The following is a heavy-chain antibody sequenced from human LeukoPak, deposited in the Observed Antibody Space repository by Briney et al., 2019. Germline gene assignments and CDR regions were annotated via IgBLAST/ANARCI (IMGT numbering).Heavy chain of an antibody. D-gene: IGHD2-2*01. CDR2: INHNGNVN. V-gene: IGHV3-7*03. CDR1: GFTFSSYA. Sequence: GGSLRLSCAASGFTFSSYAMHWVRQAPGKGLEWVASINHNGNVNYYVDSVKGRFTISRDNAKNSLYLQMNSLRAEDTALYHCARGRCSSTSCVLDYWGQGTLVTVSS. CDR3: ARGRCSSTSCVLDY. J-gene: IGHJ4*02.